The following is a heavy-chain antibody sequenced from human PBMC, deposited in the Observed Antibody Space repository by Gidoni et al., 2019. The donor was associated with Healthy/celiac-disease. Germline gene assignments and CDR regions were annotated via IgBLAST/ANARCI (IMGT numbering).Heavy chain of an antibody. Sequence: QVQLVQSGAEVQKPGSSVKVSCKASGGTFSRYAISWVRQAPGQVLEWMGGIIPILGTADYAQKFQGIVTITADESTSTAYMELISLRSEDTAVYYCARIPEREMEGDWYFDLWGRGTLVTVSS. V-gene: IGHV1-69*01. CDR2: IIPILGTA. J-gene: IGHJ2*01. CDR3: ARIPEREMEGDWYFDL. CDR1: GGTFSRYA. D-gene: IGHD2-2*02.